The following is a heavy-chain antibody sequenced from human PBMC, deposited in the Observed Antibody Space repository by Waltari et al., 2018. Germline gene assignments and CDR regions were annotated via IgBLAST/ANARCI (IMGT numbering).Heavy chain of an antibody. CDR2: IIPILGIA. D-gene: IGHD3-22*01. CDR1: GGTFSSYA. Sequence: QVQLVQSGAEVKKPGSSVKVSCKASGGTFSSYAISWVRQAPGQGLAWMGGIIPILGIANYAQKFQGRVTITADESTSTAYMELSSLRSEDTAVYYCARTYYYDSSGYRGAFDIWGQGTMVTVSS. J-gene: IGHJ3*02. CDR3: ARTYYYDSSGYRGAFDI. V-gene: IGHV1-69*04.